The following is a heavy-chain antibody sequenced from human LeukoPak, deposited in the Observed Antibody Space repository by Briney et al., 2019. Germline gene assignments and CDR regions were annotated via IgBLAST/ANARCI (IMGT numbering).Heavy chain of an antibody. CDR2: INPNSGGT. J-gene: IGHJ4*02. V-gene: IGHV1-2*02. D-gene: IGHD3-22*01. Sequence: ASVKVSCKTSGYTFTGYYMHWVRQAPGQGLEWMGWINPNSGGTNYAQKFQGRVTMTRDTSISTAYMELSRLRSDDTAVYYCARWNYDSSGYNDYWGQGTLVTVSS. CDR3: ARWNYDSSGYNDY. CDR1: GYTFTGYY.